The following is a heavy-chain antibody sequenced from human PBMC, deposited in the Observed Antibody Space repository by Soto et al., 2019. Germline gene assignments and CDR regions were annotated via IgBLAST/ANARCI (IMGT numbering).Heavy chain of an antibody. J-gene: IGHJ4*02. CDR2: IYYSGST. Sequence: QLQESGPGLVKPSETLSLTCTVSVDSVSRGSHYWGGFRQPPGKGLGGIGYIYYSGSTNYNPSLKSRVIISVDTSKNQFSLNLSSVTAADTAVYYCARGYYGSESGGYYFDYWGQGTLVTVSS. V-gene: IGHV4-61*01. CDR3: ARGYYGSESGGYYFDY. CDR1: VDSVSRGSHY. D-gene: IGHD3-10*01.